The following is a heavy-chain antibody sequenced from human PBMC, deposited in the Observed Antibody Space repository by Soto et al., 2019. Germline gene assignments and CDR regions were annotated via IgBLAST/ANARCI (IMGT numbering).Heavy chain of an antibody. Sequence: PSETLSLTCTVSGGSISSGDYYWSWIRQHPGKGLEWIGYIYYSGSTYYNPSLKSRVTISVDTSKNQFSLKLGSVTAADTAVYYCARWWSGSRQGFDPWGQGTLVTVSS. J-gene: IGHJ5*02. CDR2: IYYSGST. CDR1: GGSISSGDYY. V-gene: IGHV4-31*03. D-gene: IGHD3-3*01. CDR3: ARWWSGSRQGFDP.